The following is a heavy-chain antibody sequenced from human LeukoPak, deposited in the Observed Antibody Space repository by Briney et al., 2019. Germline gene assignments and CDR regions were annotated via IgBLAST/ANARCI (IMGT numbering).Heavy chain of an antibody. CDR3: AKDHELLWFGELSPIFDY. Sequence: GSLRLSCAASGFTFDDYGMSWVRQAPGKGLEWVSGINWNGGSTGYADSVKGRFTISRDNAKNSLYLQMNSLRAEDTAVYYCAKDHELLWFGELSPIFDYWGQGTLVTVSS. CDR1: GFTFDDYG. V-gene: IGHV3-20*04. CDR2: INWNGGST. D-gene: IGHD3-10*01. J-gene: IGHJ4*02.